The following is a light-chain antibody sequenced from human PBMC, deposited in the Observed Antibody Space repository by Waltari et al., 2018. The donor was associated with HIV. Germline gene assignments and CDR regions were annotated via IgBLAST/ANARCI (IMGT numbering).Light chain of an antibody. CDR1: SNDVGSYNL. CDR2: EVS. J-gene: IGLJ3*02. CDR3: CSYAGSSTFWV. V-gene: IGLV2-23*02. Sequence: QSALTQSASVSGSPGQSITISCTGTSNDVGSYNLVSWYQQHPGKAPKVMIYEVSKRPSGVSNRFSGSKSGNTASLTISGLQAEDEADYYCCSYAGSSTFWVFGGGTKLTVL.